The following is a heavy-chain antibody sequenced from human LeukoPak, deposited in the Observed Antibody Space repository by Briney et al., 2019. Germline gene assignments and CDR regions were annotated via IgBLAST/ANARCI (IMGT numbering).Heavy chain of an antibody. CDR1: GFTFSSYG. CDR2: ISYDGSNK. CDR3: AKDNGSGSYYIDY. D-gene: IGHD3-10*01. J-gene: IGHJ4*02. V-gene: IGHV3-30*18. Sequence: GGSLRLSCAASGFTFSSYGMHWVRQAPGKGLEWVAVISYDGSNKYYADSVKGRFTISRDNSKNTLYLQMNSLRAEDTAVYYCAKDNGSGSYYIDYWGQGTLVTVSS.